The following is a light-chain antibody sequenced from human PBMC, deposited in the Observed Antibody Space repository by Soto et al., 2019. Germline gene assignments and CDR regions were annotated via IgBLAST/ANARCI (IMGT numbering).Light chain of an antibody. CDR1: ETVTSRY. CDR3: QRYGSSRGA. Sequence: EIVLTQSPGTLSLSPGEGATLSCRASETVTSRYIAWYQQKPGQPPRLLLYGASSRASGIPDRFSGSGSGTDSTLTISRWEPEDSVVYYCQRYGSSRGAFGQGTNLEIK. CDR2: GAS. V-gene: IGKV3-20*01. J-gene: IGKJ2*01.